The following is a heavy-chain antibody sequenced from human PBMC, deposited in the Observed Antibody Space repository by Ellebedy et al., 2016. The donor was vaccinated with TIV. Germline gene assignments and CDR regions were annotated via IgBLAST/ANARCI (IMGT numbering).Heavy chain of an antibody. CDR1: GFTFSSYA. D-gene: IGHD6-19*01. CDR3: AKVWLARRYSFDY. V-gene: IGHV3-23*01. Sequence: GESLKISCAASGFTFSSYAMSWVRQAPGKGLEWVSAISGSGGSSYYADSVKGRFTISRDNSKNTLYLQMNSLRAEDTAVYYCAKVWLARRYSFDYWGQGTLVTVSS. J-gene: IGHJ4*02. CDR2: ISGSGGSS.